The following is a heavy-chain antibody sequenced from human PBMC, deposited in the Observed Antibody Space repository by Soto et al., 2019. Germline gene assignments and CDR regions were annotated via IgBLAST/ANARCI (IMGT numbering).Heavy chain of an antibody. CDR1: GFTFDDYA. D-gene: IGHD6-6*01. Sequence: EVQLVESGGGLVQPGRSLRLSCAASGFTFDDYAMHWVRQAPGKGLEWVSGISWNSGSIGYADSVKGRFTISRDNAKNSLYLQMNSLRAEDTALYYCAEDLGWVAARCYFGMDVW. CDR2: ISWNSGSI. CDR3: AEDLGWVAARCYFGMDV. V-gene: IGHV3-9*01. J-gene: IGHJ6*01.